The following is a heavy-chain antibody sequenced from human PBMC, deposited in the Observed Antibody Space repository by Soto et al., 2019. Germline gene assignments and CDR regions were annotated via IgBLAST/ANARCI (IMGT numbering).Heavy chain of an antibody. J-gene: IGHJ6*02. V-gene: IGHV1-18*01. D-gene: IGHD5-18*01. Sequence: ASVKVSCKASGYTFTSYGISWVRQAPGQGLEWMGWISAFNGNTYYAQKLQGRVTITADESTSTAYMELSSLRSEDTAVYYCARGQKGTAMVDVGPNYYYYGMDVWGQGTTVTVSS. CDR2: ISAFNGNT. CDR1: GYTFTSYG. CDR3: ARGQKGTAMVDVGPNYYYYGMDV.